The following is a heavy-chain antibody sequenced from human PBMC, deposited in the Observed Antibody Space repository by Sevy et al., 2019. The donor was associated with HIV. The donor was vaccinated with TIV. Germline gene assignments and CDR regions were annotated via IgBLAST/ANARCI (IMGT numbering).Heavy chain of an antibody. CDR2: ISSGSSTK. V-gene: IGHV3-48*03. CDR3: ARVPPGTGPKYSYFIDV. J-gene: IGHJ6*03. Sequence: GGSLRLSCEASGFTLSSHEMNWVRQVPGKGLEWVSYISSGSSTKFYTDSVKGRLPISRDNAKNSLYLHMDSLRVEDTAVYYCARVPPGTGPKYSYFIDVWGKGTQVTVSS. CDR1: GFTLSSHE. D-gene: IGHD3-9*01.